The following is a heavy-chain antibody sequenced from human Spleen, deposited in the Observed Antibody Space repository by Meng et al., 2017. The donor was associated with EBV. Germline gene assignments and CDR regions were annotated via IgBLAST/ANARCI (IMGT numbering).Heavy chain of an antibody. CDR1: GGSLSSHY. CDR2: INHSGST. CDR3: ARSGIAAGVGWFDP. J-gene: IGHJ5*02. V-gene: IGHV4-34*01. Sequence: VQLQRGGGGLLKPSETLSLTCAVYGGSLSSHYWSWFRQPPGKGLEWIGEINHSGSTNYKWSLESRVTISVDTSKTKLSLNLSSVTAADTAVYYCARSGIAAGVGWFDPWGQGTLVTVSS. D-gene: IGHD6-25*01.